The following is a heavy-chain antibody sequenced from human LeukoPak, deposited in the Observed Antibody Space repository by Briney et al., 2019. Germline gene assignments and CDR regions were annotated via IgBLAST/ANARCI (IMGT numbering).Heavy chain of an antibody. D-gene: IGHD3-9*01. CDR3: ATGPLDWQPYYLAY. V-gene: IGHV1-69*13. CDR1: GGTFSSYA. J-gene: IGHJ4*02. Sequence: SVKVSCKASGGTFSSYAISWVRQAPGQGLEWMGGIIPIFGTANYAQKFQGRVTITADESTSTAYMELSSLRSEDTAVYYCATGPLDWQPYYLAYWGQGTLVTVSS. CDR2: IIPIFGTA.